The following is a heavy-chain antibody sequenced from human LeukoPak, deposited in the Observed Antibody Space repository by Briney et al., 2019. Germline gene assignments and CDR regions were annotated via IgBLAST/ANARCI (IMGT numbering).Heavy chain of an antibody. CDR2: ISAYNGNT. CDR1: GYTFTSYG. CDR3: ARDFGLHRPGGYMDV. D-gene: IGHD3-3*01. V-gene: IGHV1-18*01. Sequence: ASVKVSCKASGYTFTSYGISWVRQAPGQGLEWMGWISAYNGNTNYAQKLQGRVTMTTDTSTSTAYMELRSLRSDDTAVYYCARDFGLHRPGGYMDVWGKGTTVTVSS. J-gene: IGHJ6*03.